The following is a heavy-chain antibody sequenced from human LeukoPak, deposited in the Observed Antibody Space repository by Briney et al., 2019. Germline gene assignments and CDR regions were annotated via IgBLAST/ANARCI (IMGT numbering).Heavy chain of an antibody. Sequence: GGSLRLSCAASVFTFSDYYMSWIRQAPGKGLEWVSYISSSGSTIYYADSVKGRFTISRDNAKNSLYLQMNSLRAEDTAVYYCANGRSPGAFDIWGQGTMVTVSS. V-gene: IGHV3-11*04. J-gene: IGHJ3*02. CDR1: VFTFSDYY. CDR3: ANGRSPGAFDI. D-gene: IGHD1-26*01. CDR2: ISSSGSTI.